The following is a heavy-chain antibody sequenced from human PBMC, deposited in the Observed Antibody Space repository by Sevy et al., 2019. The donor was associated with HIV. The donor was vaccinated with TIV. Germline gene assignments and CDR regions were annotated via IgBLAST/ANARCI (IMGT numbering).Heavy chain of an antibody. CDR1: GFTFDDYA. CDR3: AKDGLCRGYYYYGMDV. CDR2: ISWNSGSI. D-gene: IGHD3-10*01. J-gene: IGHJ6*02. Sequence: GGSLRLSCAASGFTFDDYAMHWVRQAPGKGLEWVSGISWNSGSIGYADSVKGRFTISRDNAKNSLYLQMNSLRAEDTALYYCAKDGLCRGYYYYGMDVWGQGTTVTVSS. V-gene: IGHV3-9*01.